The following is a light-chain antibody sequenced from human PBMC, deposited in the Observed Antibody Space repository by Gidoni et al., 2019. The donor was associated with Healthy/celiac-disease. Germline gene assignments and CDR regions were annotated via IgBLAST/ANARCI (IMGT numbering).Light chain of an antibody. V-gene: IGLV1-40*01. CDR2: GNS. J-gene: IGLJ2*01. Sequence: QSVLTQPPSVSWAPGQRVTISCTGSSSNIGAGYDVHWYQQLPGTAPKLLSYGNSNRPSGVPDRFAGSKSGTAASLAITGLQAEDEADYYCQSYDSSLSVVFGGGTKLTVL. CDR3: QSYDSSLSVV. CDR1: SSNIGAGYD.